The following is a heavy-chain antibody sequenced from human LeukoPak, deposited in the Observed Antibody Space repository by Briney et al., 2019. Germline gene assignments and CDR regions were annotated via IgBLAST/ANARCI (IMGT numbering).Heavy chain of an antibody. Sequence: SETLSLTCTVSGGSISSYYWGWIRQPPGKGPEWIGSIYYRGSTYYNPSLKSRVTISVDTSKNQFSLKVTSVTAADAGVYYCAFWSGYYSSWFDPWGQGILVTVSS. D-gene: IGHD3-3*01. J-gene: IGHJ5*02. CDR3: AFWSGYYSSWFDP. V-gene: IGHV4-39*01. CDR2: IYYRGST. CDR1: GGSISSYY.